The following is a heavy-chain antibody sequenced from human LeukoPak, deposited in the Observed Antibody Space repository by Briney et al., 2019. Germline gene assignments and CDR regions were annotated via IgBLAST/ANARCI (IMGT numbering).Heavy chain of an antibody. V-gene: IGHV3-30*02. CDR1: GFTFSSYG. D-gene: IGHD2-2*01. Sequence: GGSLRLSCAASGFTFSSYGMHWVRQAPGKGLEWVAFIRYDGSNKYYADSVKGRFTISRDNSKNTLCLQMNSLRAEDTAVYYCANLLGYCSSTSCGYDYWGQGTLVTVSS. J-gene: IGHJ4*02. CDR3: ANLLGYCSSTSCGYDY. CDR2: IRYDGSNK.